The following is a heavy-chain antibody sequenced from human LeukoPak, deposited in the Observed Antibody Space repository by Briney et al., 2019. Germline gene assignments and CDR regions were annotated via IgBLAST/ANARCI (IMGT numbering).Heavy chain of an antibody. CDR2: ISYDESQK. V-gene: IGHV3-30-3*01. D-gene: IGHD3-3*01. J-gene: IGHJ6*03. Sequence: PGGSLRLSCAASGFTLSSFTMHWVRHNPGKGLEWVAVISYDESQKWYADSVKGRFTISRDISKNTLYLEMDSLRGEDTAVYYCATSAVFGVVYYYYMDVWGKGTTVTVSS. CDR1: GFTLSSFT. CDR3: ATSAVFGVVYYYYMDV.